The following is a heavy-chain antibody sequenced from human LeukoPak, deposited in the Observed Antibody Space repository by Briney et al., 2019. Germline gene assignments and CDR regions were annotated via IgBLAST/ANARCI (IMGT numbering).Heavy chain of an antibody. CDR1: GFTFSSYA. J-gene: IGHJ4*02. CDR3: ARGFRVCSGGSCYSGIFDY. V-gene: IGHV3-30*04. Sequence: GGSLRLSCAASGFTFSSYAMHWVRQAPGKGLEWVAVISYDGSNKYYADSVEGRFTISRDNSKNTLYLQMNSLRAEDTAVYYCARGFRVCSGGSCYSGIFDYWGQGTLVTVSS. CDR2: ISYDGSNK. D-gene: IGHD2-15*01.